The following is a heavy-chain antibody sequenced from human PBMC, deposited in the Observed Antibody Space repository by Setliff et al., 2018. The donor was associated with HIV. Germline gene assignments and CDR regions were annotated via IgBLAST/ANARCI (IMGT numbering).Heavy chain of an antibody. Sequence: PGGSLRLSCVASGFSFGDYYMGWVRQAPGKGLEWISYISRSGSSIYYADSVKGRFTISRDNAKNSLFLQMNSLRAEDTGVYYCARGGDVVRLHLEELSFFMDVWGQGTTVTVSS. D-gene: IGHD3-16*02. CDR3: ARGGDVVRLHLEELSFFMDV. CDR2: ISRSGSSI. J-gene: IGHJ6*02. CDR1: GFSFGDYY. V-gene: IGHV3-11*04.